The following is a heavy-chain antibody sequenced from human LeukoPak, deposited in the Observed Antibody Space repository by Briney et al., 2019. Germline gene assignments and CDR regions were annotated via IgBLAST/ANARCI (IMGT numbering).Heavy chain of an antibody. CDR2: IYSGGDT. Sequence: GGSLRLSCAASGFTFSDYYMSWIRQAPGKGLEWVSVIYSGGDTSYADSVKGRFTISRDSSKNTLYLQMNSLRAEDTAVYYCARAGRGYSGYDFDYWGQGTLVTVSS. CDR3: ARAGRGYSGYDFDY. CDR1: GFTFSDYY. J-gene: IGHJ4*02. V-gene: IGHV3-53*01. D-gene: IGHD5-12*01.